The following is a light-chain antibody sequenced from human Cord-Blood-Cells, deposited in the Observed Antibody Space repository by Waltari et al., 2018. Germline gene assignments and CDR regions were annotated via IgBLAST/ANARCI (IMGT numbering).Light chain of an antibody. V-gene: IGLV3-21*04. J-gene: IGLJ3*02. CDR3: QVWDSSSDHRV. Sequence: SYVLTQPPSVSVAPGKTARITCGGNNIGSKSVHWDQQKPGQAPVLVIYYDSDRPSGIPERFSGSNSGNTATLTIGRVEAGDEADYYCQVWDSSSDHRVFGGGTKLTVL. CDR1: NIGSKS. CDR2: YDS.